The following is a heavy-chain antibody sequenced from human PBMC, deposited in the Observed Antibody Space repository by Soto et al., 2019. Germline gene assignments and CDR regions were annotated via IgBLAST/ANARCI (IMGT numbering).Heavy chain of an antibody. J-gene: IGHJ6*02. CDR2: ISGSGTS. V-gene: IGHV3-23*01. Sequence: GGSLRLSCAASGFTLSSYPMVWVRQAPGKGLESISSISGSGTSYYADSVKGRFTISRDNSENTLYLQMNSLRAEDTAVYFCAKVITNDFSYWSGMDAWGQGTTVTVSS. D-gene: IGHD2-8*02. CDR1: GFTLSSYP. CDR3: AKVITNDFSYWSGMDA.